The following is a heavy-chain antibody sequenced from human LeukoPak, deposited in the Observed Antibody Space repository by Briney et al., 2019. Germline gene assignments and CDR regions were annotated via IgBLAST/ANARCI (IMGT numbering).Heavy chain of an antibody. J-gene: IGHJ5*02. CDR3: ASQDGYNYDDWFDP. V-gene: IGHV4-59*08. D-gene: IGHD5-24*01. Sequence: PSETLSLTCTVSGGSISSYYWSWIRQPPGKGLEWLGYIYYSGSTNYNPSLKRRVTISVDTSKNQFSLKLSSVTAADTAVYYCASQDGYNYDDWFDPWGQGTLVTVSS. CDR2: IYYSGST. CDR1: GGSISSYY.